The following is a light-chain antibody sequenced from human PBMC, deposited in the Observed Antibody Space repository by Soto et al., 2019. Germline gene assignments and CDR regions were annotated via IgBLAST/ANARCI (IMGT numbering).Light chain of an antibody. Sequence: EIVMTHSPTTLSVSPRQRSTLSFSASQSVSSNLAWYQQKPGQAPRLLIYGASTRATGIPARFSGSGSGTEFTLTISSLQSEDFAVYYCQQYNNWSPWTFGQGTKVDI. CDR2: GAS. J-gene: IGKJ1*01. CDR3: QQYNNWSPWT. V-gene: IGKV3-15*01. CDR1: QSVSSN.